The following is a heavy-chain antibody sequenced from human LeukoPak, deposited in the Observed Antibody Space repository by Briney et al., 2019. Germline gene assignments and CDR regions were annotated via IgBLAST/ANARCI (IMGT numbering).Heavy chain of an antibody. D-gene: IGHD3-16*02. Sequence: GGSLRLSCAASGFTFSKAWMSCVRQAPGKGLEWVGRIKSKTDGATTDYAAPVKGRFTISRDDSKNTLYLQMNSLKTEDTAVYYCTTEGLYYDYVWGSYRPASYFDYWGQGTLVTVSS. CDR1: GFTFSKAW. CDR3: TTEGLYYDYVWGSYRPASYFDY. V-gene: IGHV3-15*01. J-gene: IGHJ4*02. CDR2: IKSKTDGATT.